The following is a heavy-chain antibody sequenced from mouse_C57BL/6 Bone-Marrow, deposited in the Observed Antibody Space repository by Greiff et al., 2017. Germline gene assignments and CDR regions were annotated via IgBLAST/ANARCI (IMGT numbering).Heavy chain of an antibody. V-gene: IGHV1-81*01. CDR3: ASDLFAY. CDR2: IYPEDGNT. Sequence: VQLQQSGAELVRPGASVKLSCKASGYNFTNYGMSWVKQRTGQGLEWIGEIYPEDGNTEYNEKFKGKATLTAYKSSSTAYMELRGLTSEASAVYFCASDLFAYWGPGTLVTVSA. CDR1: GYNFTNYG. J-gene: IGHJ3*01.